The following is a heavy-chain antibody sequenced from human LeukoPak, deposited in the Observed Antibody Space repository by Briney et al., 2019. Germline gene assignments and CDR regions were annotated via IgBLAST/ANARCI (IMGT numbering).Heavy chain of an antibody. CDR2: IYTSGST. V-gene: IGHV4-4*07. Sequence: SETLSLTCPVSGGSISSYYWSWIRQPAGKGLEWIGRIYTSGSTNYNPSLKSRVTMSVDTSKNQFSLKLSSVTAADTAVYYCAREAVGGSGSYSVDPWGQGTLVTASS. J-gene: IGHJ5*02. D-gene: IGHD3-10*01. CDR3: AREAVGGSGSYSVDP. CDR1: GGSISSYY.